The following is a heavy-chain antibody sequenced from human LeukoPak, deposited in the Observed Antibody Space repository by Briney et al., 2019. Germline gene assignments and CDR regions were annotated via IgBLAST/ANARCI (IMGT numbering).Heavy chain of an antibody. CDR3: ARGGYSSTLYGRYQH. D-gene: IGHD6-13*01. CDR2: ISSSSSYI. CDR1: GFTFSSC. Sequence: GGSLRLSCAASGFTFSSCMNWVRQAPGKGLEWVSSISSSSSYIYYADSVKGRFTISRDNAKSSLYLQMNSLRAEDTAVYYCARGGYSSTLYGRYQHWGQGTLVTVSP. J-gene: IGHJ1*01. V-gene: IGHV3-21*01.